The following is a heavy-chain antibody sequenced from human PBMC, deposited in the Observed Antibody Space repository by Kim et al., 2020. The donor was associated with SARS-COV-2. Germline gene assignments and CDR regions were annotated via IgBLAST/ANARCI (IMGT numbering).Heavy chain of an antibody. D-gene: IGHD3-10*01. CDR3: ARGRRITMVRGVIIGWFDP. J-gene: IGHJ5*02. V-gene: IGHV4-31*03. CDR1: GGSISSGGYY. CDR2: IYYSGST. Sequence: SETLSLTCTVSGGSISSGGYYWSWIRQHPGKGLEWIGYIYYSGSTYYNPSLKSRVTISVDTSKNQFSLKLSSVTAADTAVYYCARGRRITMVRGVIIGWFDPWGQGTLVTVSS.